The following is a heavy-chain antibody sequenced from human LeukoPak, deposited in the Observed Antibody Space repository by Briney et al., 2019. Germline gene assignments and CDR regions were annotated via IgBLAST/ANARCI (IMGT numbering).Heavy chain of an antibody. J-gene: IGHJ5*02. V-gene: IGHV4-30-4*01. CDR1: GVSISSGDYY. CDR2: IYYSGYT. Sequence: SQTLSLTCTVSGVSISSGDYYWSWIRQPPGKGLEWIGYIYYSGYTYYNPSLKSRITISVDTSKNQFSLKLSSVTAADTAVYYCARSGYTYGTNWFDPWGQGTLVTVPS. D-gene: IGHD5-18*01. CDR3: ARSGYTYGTNWFDP.